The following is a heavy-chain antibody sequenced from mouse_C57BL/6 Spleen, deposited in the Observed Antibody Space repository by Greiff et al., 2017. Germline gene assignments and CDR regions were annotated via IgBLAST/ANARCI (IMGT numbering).Heavy chain of an antibody. Sequence: VQLQQPGAELVRPGTSVKLSCKASGYTFTSYWMHWVKQRPGQGLEWIGVIAPSDSYTNYNQKFKGKATLTVDTSSSTAYMQLSSLTSEDSAVYYCARRGALMDYWGQGTSVTVSS. CDR1: GYTFTSYW. CDR2: IAPSDSYT. J-gene: IGHJ4*01. V-gene: IGHV1-59*01. CDR3: ARRGALMDY.